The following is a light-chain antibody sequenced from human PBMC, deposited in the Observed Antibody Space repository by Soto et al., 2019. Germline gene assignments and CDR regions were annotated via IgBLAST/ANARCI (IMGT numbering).Light chain of an antibody. Sequence: DIQLTQSPSFLSASVGDRVTITCRASQGFSSNLAWYQQKPGKAPKLLIYAASSLQSGVPSRFSGSGSGTEFTLTISSLQPEDFATYYCHQRNSYPPRTFGGGTKVEIK. CDR1: QGFSSN. CDR2: AAS. J-gene: IGKJ4*01. V-gene: IGKV1-9*01. CDR3: HQRNSYPPRT.